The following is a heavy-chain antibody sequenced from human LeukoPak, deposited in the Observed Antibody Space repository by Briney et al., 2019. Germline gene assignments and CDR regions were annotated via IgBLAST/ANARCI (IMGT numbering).Heavy chain of an antibody. CDR2: IYYSGST. CDR3: ARAIYYYYGMDV. V-gene: IGHV4-59*01. CDR1: GGSISSYY. Sequence: PSETLSLTCTVSGGSISSYYWSWIRQPPGKGLEWIGYIYYSGSTNYNPSLKSRVTISVDTSKNQFSLKLSSVTAADTAAYYCARAIYYYYGMDVWGQGTTVTVSS. J-gene: IGHJ6*02.